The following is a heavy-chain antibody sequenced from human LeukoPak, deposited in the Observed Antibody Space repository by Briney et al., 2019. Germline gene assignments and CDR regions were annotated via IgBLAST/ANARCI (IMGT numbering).Heavy chain of an antibody. D-gene: IGHD3-3*01. CDR3: ARGTLYFSFDY. CDR2: IYYSGST. J-gene: IGHJ4*02. V-gene: IGHV4-31*03. Sequence: SETLSLTCTVSGGSISSGGYYWSWIRQHPGKGLEWIGYIYYSGSTYYNPSLKSRVTISVDTSKNQFSLKLSSATAADTAVYYCARGTLYFSFDYWGQGTLVTVSS. CDR1: GGSISSGGYY.